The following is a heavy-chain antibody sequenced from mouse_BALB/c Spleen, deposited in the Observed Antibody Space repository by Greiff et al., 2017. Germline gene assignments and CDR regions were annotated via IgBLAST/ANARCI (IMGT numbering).Heavy chain of an antibody. CDR2: SRNKANDYTT. CDR1: GFTFSDFY. CDR3: ARDAWGAFAY. J-gene: IGHJ3*01. Sequence: EVKVVESGGGLVQPGGSLRLSCATSGFTFSDFYMEWVRQPPGKRLEWIAASRNKANDYTTEYSASVKGRFIVARDTSQSILYLQMNALRAEDTAIYYCARDAWGAFAYWGQGTLVTVSA. V-gene: IGHV7-1*02.